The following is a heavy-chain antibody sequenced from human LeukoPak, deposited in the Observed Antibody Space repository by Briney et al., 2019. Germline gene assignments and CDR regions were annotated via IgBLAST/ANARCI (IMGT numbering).Heavy chain of an antibody. D-gene: IGHD3-3*01. CDR2: IYYSGST. CDR3: ARGPSYYDFWSGSSWFDP. Sequence: PSQTLSLTCTVSGGSISSGGYYWSWIRQPPGKGLEWIGSIYYSGSTYYNPSLKSRVTISVDTSKNQFSLKLSSVTAADTAVYYCARGPSYYDFWSGSSWFDPWGQGTLVTVSS. CDR1: GGSISSGGYY. J-gene: IGHJ5*02. V-gene: IGHV4-39*07.